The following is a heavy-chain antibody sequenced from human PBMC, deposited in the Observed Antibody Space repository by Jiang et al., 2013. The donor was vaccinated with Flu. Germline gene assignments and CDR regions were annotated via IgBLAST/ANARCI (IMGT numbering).Heavy chain of an antibody. V-gene: IGHV1-46*01. J-gene: IGHJ6*02. CDR1: GYTFTSYY. D-gene: IGHD2-21*01. CDR2: INPSGGST. CDR3: ARVPYYYYYGMDV. Sequence: GYTFTSYYMHWVRQAPGQGLEWMGIINPSGGSTSYAQKFQGRVTMTRDTSTSTVYMELSSLRSEDTAVYYCARVPYYYYYGMDVWGQGTTVTVSS.